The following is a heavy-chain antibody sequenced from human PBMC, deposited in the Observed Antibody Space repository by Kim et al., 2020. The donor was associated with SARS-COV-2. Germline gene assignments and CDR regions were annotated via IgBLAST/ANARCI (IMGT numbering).Heavy chain of an antibody. V-gene: IGHV4-59*08. CDR3: ARHGPDSSGSYFQY. Sequence: SETLSLTCTLSGGSISSYYWSWIRQPPGKGLEWIGYIYYSGSTNHNPSLTSRVTLSVDTSKNQFSLKLSSVTAADTAVYYCARHGPDSSGSYFQYWGQGTLVTVSS. CDR2: IYYSGST. CDR1: GGSISSYY. D-gene: IGHD6-19*01. J-gene: IGHJ4*02.